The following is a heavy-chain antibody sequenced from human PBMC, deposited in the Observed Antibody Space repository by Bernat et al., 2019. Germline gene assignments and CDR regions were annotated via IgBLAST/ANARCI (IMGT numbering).Heavy chain of an antibody. CDR3: ARGSVVTRYWYFDL. D-gene: IGHD4-23*01. CDR2: IWYDGSNK. V-gene: IGHV3-33*08. J-gene: IGHJ2*01. Sequence: VQLVESGGGLVQPGGSLRLSCAASGFTFSSYELNWVRQAPGKGLEWVAIIWYDGSNKYYADSVKGRFTISRDNSKNTLYLQMNSLRAEDTAVYYCARGSVVTRYWYFDLWGRGTLVTVSS. CDR1: GFTFSSYE.